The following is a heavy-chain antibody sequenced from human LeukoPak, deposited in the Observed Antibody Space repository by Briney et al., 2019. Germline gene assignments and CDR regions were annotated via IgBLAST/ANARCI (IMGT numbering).Heavy chain of an antibody. V-gene: IGHV3-9*01. J-gene: IGHJ6*02. CDR3: AKDIVVRGVLWYVMDV. CDR1: GFTFDDYA. CDR2: ISRYSGNI. D-gene: IGHD3-10*01. Sequence: PGRSLRLSCAASGFTFDDYAIHWVRQAPGKGLEWVSGISRYSGNIGYADSVKGRFTISRDNAKNSLYLQMNSLRVEDTALYYCAKDIVVRGVLWYVMDVWGQGTTVTVSS.